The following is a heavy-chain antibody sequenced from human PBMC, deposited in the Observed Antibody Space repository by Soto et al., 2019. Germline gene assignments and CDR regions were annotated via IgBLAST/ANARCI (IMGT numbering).Heavy chain of an antibody. Sequence: QVQLVQSGAEVKKPGASVKVSCKASGYTFTSYGISWVRQAPGQGLEWMGWISAYNGNTNYAQKLQGRVTMTTDTSTSTAYMELRSLRSDDTAVYYCARVLDRYQLLMALDYYYYGMDVWGQGTTVTVSS. CDR2: ISAYNGNT. CDR3: ARVLDRYQLLMALDYYYYGMDV. CDR1: GYTFTSYG. J-gene: IGHJ6*02. D-gene: IGHD2-2*01. V-gene: IGHV1-18*01.